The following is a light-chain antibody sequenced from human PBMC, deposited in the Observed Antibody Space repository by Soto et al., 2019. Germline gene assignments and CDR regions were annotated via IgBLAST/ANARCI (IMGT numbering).Light chain of an antibody. CDR2: SAS. CDR1: QDISDS. V-gene: IGKV1-33*01. Sequence: DIQMTQSPSSLSASVGDRVTITCQASQDISDSLNWYQQKLGKAPKLLIYSASNLGTGVPSRFSVRGSARAFTFTISSLQPDDIASYYCQQYGDLPFTFGGGTKVQIK. CDR3: QQYGDLPFT. J-gene: IGKJ4*01.